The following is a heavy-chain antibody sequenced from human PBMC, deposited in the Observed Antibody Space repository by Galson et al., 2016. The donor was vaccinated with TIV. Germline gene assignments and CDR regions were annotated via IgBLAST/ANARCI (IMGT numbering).Heavy chain of an antibody. J-gene: IGHJ6*02. Sequence: SLRLSCAASGFTLSDYYMTWIRQAPGKGLEWLSHISYSGSAKYDADSMKGRLTMSRDIAKNSMYLGMSSLRAEDTAVYYCARYSGKSYALDVWGQGTTVIVSS. D-gene: IGHD1-26*01. V-gene: IGHV3-11*01. CDR2: ISYSGSAK. CDR3: ARYSGKSYALDV. CDR1: GFTLSDYY.